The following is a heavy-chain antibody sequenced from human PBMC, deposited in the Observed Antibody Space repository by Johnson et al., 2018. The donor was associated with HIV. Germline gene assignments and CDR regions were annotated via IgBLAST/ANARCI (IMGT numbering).Heavy chain of an antibody. J-gene: IGHJ3*02. Sequence: VQLVESGGGLVQPGGSLRLSCAASGFTVRSNYISWVRQAPGKGLEWVSVIYSGGDTYYADSMRGRLTISRDNSKNTVYLQMNSLRAEDTAVYYCARDWGLYSSGWYVDAFDILGQGTMVTVSS. CDR1: GFTVRSNY. CDR3: ARDWGLYSSGWYVDAFDI. D-gene: IGHD6-19*01. CDR2: IYSGGDT. V-gene: IGHV3-66*01.